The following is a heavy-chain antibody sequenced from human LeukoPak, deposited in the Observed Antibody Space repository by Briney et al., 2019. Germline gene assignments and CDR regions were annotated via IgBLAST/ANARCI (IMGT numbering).Heavy chain of an antibody. CDR3: ARDRTDPLVKDNWFDP. J-gene: IGHJ5*02. Sequence: SVKVSCKASGGTFISYAISWVRQAPGQGREWMGGIIPIFGTANYAQKFQGRVTITADESTSTAYMELSSLRSEDTAVYYCARDRTDPLVKDNWFDPWGQGTLVTVSS. CDR2: IIPIFGTA. V-gene: IGHV1-69*13. CDR1: GGTFISYA. D-gene: IGHD4-23*01.